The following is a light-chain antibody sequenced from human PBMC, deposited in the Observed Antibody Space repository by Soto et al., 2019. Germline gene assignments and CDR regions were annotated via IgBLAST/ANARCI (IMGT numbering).Light chain of an antibody. CDR3: QQYNNWPPYT. CDR2: GAS. Sequence: EIVMTQSPATLSVSPGERATLSCRASQSVSSNLAWYQQKPGQARRLLIYGASTRATGIPARFSGSGSGTEFTLTISSLQSEDFAVYYCQQYNNWPPYTFGPGTKLELK. J-gene: IGKJ2*01. CDR1: QSVSSN. V-gene: IGKV3-15*01.